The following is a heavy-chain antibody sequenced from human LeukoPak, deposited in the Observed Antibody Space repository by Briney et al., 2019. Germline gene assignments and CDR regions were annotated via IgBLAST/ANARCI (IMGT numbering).Heavy chain of an antibody. CDR1: GYTFTSYD. V-gene: IGHV1-8*01. J-gene: IGHJ6*02. CDR2: MNPNSGNT. D-gene: IGHD3-3*01. Sequence: GASVTVSCTASGYTFTSYDINWVRQATGQGLEWMGWMNPNSGNTGYAQKFQGRVTMTRNTSISTAYMELSSLRSEDTAVYYCARGEVRFLEWLSYYYYYYGMDVWGQGTTVTVSS. CDR3: ARGEVRFLEWLSYYYYYYGMDV.